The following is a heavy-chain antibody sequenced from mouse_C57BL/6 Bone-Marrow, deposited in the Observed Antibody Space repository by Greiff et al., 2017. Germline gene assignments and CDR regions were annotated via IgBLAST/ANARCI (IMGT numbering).Heavy chain of an antibody. CDR1: GYTFTSYT. V-gene: IGHV1-4*01. J-gene: IGHJ3*01. Sequence: VQLQQSGAELARPGASVKMSCKASGYTFTSYTMHWVKQRPGQGLEWIGYINPSSGYTKSNQKFKDKATLTADKSSSTAYMQLSSLTAEDSAVYYCASRGRGAWFAYWGQGTLVTVSA. CDR2: INPSSGYT. D-gene: IGHD4-1*01. CDR3: ASRGRGAWFAY.